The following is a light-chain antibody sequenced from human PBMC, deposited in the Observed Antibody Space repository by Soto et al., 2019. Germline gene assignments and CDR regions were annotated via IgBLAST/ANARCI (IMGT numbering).Light chain of an antibody. CDR2: EVN. J-gene: IGLJ1*01. V-gene: IGLV2-8*01. Sequence: QSALTQPPSASGSPGQSVTISCTGTSSDVGGYNYVSWYQQYPGKDPKLMVYEVNKRPSGVPDRFSGSKSGNTASLTVSGLQAEDEADYYCTSYAGGNNVFGTGTKLIVL. CDR1: SSDVGGYNY. CDR3: TSYAGGNNV.